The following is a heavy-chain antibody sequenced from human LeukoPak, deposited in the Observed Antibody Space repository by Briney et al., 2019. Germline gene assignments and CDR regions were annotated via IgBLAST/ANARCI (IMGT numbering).Heavy chain of an antibody. D-gene: IGHD6-13*01. CDR3: AREISSWYRTEGRFDP. CDR2: IKQDGSEK. Sequence: GGSLRLSCAASGFTFGNYWMTWVRQAPGKGLEWVANIKQDGSEKSYVDSVTGRFSISRDNAKNSLYLQMNSLRVEDTAVYYCAREISSWYRTEGRFDPWGQGTLVTVSS. J-gene: IGHJ5*02. CDR1: GFTFGNYW. V-gene: IGHV3-7*01.